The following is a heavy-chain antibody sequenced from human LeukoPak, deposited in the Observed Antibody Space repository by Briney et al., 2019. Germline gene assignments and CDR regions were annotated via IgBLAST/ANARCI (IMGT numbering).Heavy chain of an antibody. J-gene: IGHJ4*02. V-gene: IGHV1-3*01. Sequence: ASVKVSCKASGYTFTSYAIHWVRQAPGQRLEWMGWINAGNGNRKYSQKFQDRVTITREPSATTAYMELNSLTSEDAAVYYCARVSDDSGWNFDYWGQGTLVTVSS. D-gene: IGHD6-19*01. CDR2: INAGNGNR. CDR3: ARVSDDSGWNFDY. CDR1: GYTFTSYA.